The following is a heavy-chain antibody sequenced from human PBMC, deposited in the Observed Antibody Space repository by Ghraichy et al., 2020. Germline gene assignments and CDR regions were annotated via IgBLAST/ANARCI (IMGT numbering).Heavy chain of an antibody. V-gene: IGHV3-7*04. D-gene: IGHD6-19*01. CDR2: IEGDGSEK. CDR3: AGGSGWLIDY. CDR1: GFTFNTYW. J-gene: IGHJ4*02. Sequence: ESQNISCEASGFTFNTYWMNWVRQVPGKGLEWVANIEGDGSEKNYVDSVKGRFTISRDNAKNSVFLQMDSLRVDDMGVYYCAGGSGWLIDYWGQGTLVTVSS.